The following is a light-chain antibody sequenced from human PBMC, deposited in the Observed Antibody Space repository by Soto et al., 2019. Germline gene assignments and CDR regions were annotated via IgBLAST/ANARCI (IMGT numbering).Light chain of an antibody. Sequence: QSVLTQPPSISGAPGQGVTISCTGSSSNIGAGSDVHWYHQLPGTAPKLLIYGNTNRPSAVPDRFSGSKSGTSASLAIAGLQTEDEGDYYCQTYDSSLSGLYVFGSGTKVTV. V-gene: IGLV1-40*01. J-gene: IGLJ1*01. CDR1: SSNIGAGSD. CDR2: GNT. CDR3: QTYDSSLSGLYV.